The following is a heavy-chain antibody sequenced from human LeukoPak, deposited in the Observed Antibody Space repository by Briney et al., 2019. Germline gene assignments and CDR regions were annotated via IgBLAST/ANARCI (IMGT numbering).Heavy chain of an antibody. CDR1: GFTFSSYS. D-gene: IGHD3-22*01. J-gene: IGHJ4*02. Sequence: GGSLRLSCAASGFTFSSYSMNWVRQAPGKGLEWVSYISSSSSTIYYADSVKGRFTISRDNAKNSLYLQMNSLRAEDTAVYYCAREPSYYYDSSGYSTYYFDYWGQGTLVTVSS. CDR3: AREPSYYYDSSGYSTYYFDY. V-gene: IGHV3-48*01. CDR2: ISSSSSTI.